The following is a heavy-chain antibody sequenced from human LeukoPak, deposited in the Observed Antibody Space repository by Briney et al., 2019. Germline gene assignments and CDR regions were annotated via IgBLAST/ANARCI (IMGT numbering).Heavy chain of an antibody. CDR2: ISYDGSNK. Sequence: PGGSLRLSCAASGFTFSSYGMHWVRQAPGKGLEWVAVISYDGSNKYYADSVKGRFTISRDNSKNTLYLQMNSQRAEDTAVYYCARDEKFSWGQGTLVTVSS. CDR3: ARDEKFS. D-gene: IGHD3-3*01. V-gene: IGHV3-30*03. J-gene: IGHJ5*02. CDR1: GFTFSSYG.